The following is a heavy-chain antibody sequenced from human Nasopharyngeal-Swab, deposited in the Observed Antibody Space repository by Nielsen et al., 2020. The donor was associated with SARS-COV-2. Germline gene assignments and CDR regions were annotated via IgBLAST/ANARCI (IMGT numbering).Heavy chain of an antibody. V-gene: IGHV3-64D*06. CDR3: VKDEAAWNY. Sequence: ETLSLTCAASGFTFSSYGMHWVRQAPGKGLEYVSAISSNGGSTYYADSVKGRFTISRDNSKNTLYLQMSSLRAEDTAVYYCVKDEAAWNYWGQGTLVTVSS. D-gene: IGHD6-13*01. CDR1: GFTFSSYG. J-gene: IGHJ4*02. CDR2: ISSNGGST.